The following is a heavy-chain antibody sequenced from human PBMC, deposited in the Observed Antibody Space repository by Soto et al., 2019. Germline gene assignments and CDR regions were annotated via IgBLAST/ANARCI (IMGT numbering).Heavy chain of an antibody. CDR3: ARTYYYDSSGYYNWFDP. J-gene: IGHJ5*02. CDR2: INAGNGNT. CDR1: GYTFTSYA. D-gene: IGHD3-22*01. Sequence: ASVKVFCKASGYTFTSYAMHWVRQAPGQSLEWMGWINAGNGNTKYSQKFQGRVTITRDTSASTAYMELSSLRSEDTAVYYCARTYYYDSSGYYNWFDPWGQGTLVTVSS. V-gene: IGHV1-3*01.